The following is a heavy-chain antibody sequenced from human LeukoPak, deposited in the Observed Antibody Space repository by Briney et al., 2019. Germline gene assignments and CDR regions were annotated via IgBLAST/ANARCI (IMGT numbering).Heavy chain of an antibody. J-gene: IGHJ4*02. Sequence: PGGSRRLSCAASGFTFSDYYMSWIRQAPGKGLEWVSYISSSSSYTNYADSVKGRFTISRDNAKNSLYLQMNSLRAEDTAVYYCARGSVHCSGGSCYLDYWGQGTLVTVSS. V-gene: IGHV3-11*06. D-gene: IGHD2-15*01. CDR1: GFTFSDYY. CDR3: ARGSVHCSGGSCYLDY. CDR2: ISSSSSYT.